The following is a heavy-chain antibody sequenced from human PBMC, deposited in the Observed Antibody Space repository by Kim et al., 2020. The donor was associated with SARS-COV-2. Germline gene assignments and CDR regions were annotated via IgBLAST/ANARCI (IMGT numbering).Heavy chain of an antibody. V-gene: IGHV5-51*01. Sequence: PSFQGQVTISADKSISTAYLQWSSLKASDTAMYYCARRPYSGYDSGAFDIWGQGTMVTVSS. J-gene: IGHJ3*02. D-gene: IGHD5-12*01. CDR3: ARRPYSGYDSGAFDI.